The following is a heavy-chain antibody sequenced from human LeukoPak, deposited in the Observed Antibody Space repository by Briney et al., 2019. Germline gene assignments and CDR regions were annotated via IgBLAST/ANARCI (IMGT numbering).Heavy chain of an antibody. V-gene: IGHV1-18*01. J-gene: IGHJ4*02. CDR3: ASSYDSSGYYPNPFDY. D-gene: IGHD3-22*01. CDR2: ISAYNGNT. Sequence: ASVKVSCKASGYTFTSYGISWVRQAPGQGLEWMGWISAYNGNTNYAQKLQGRVTMTTDTSTSTAYMELRSLRSDDTAVYYCASSYDSSGYYPNPFDYWGQGTLVTVSS. CDR1: GYTFTSYG.